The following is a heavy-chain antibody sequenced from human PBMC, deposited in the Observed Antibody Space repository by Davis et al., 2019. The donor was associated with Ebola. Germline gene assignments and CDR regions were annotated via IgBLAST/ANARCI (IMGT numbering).Heavy chain of an antibody. D-gene: IGHD6-19*01. J-gene: IGHJ4*02. V-gene: IGHV3-53*01. CDR3: VRDSSGWFYFDS. CDR2: LYSGGTT. Sequence: GESLKISCAVSGFTVDTNYMTWVRQAPGKGLEWVSSLYSGGTTYYADSVKGRITISRDNSKNTLYLQMNSLRAEDTAVYYCVRDSSGWFYFDSWGQGTLVTVSS. CDR1: GFTVDTNY.